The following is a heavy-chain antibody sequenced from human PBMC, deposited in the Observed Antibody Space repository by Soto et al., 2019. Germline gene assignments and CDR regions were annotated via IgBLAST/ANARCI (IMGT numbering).Heavy chain of an antibody. CDR3: ARGYCSSSGCSHYFDY. D-gene: IGHD2-2*01. V-gene: IGHV1-2*02. CDR2: INPTSGGT. J-gene: IGHJ4*02. Sequence: ASVKVSCKASGYTFPGNYMHWVRQAPGQGLEWMALINPTSGGTNYAQKFQGRVTMTWDTSISTAYMELSRLRSDDTAIYYCARGYCSSSGCSHYFDYWGQGTLVTAPQ. CDR1: GYTFPGNY.